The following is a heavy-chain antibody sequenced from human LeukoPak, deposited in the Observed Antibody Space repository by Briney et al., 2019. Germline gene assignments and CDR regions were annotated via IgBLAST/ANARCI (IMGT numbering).Heavy chain of an antibody. Sequence: SVKVPCKASGGTFSSYAISWVRQAPGQGLEWMGGIIPIFGTANYAQKFQGRVTITADKSTSTAYMELSSLRSEDTAVYYCARVVGYCTNGVCRRYYYYYMDVWGKGTTVTVSS. J-gene: IGHJ6*03. V-gene: IGHV1-69*06. CDR3: ARVVGYCTNGVCRRYYYYYMDV. CDR2: IIPIFGTA. CDR1: GGTFSSYA. D-gene: IGHD2-8*01.